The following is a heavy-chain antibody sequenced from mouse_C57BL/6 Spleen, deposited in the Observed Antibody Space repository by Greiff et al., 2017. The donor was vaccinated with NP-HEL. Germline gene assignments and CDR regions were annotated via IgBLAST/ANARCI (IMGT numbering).Heavy chain of an antibody. J-gene: IGHJ2*01. Sequence: QVQLQQPGAELVKPGASVKLSCKASGYTFTSYWMHWVKQRPGQGLEWIGMIHPNSGSTNYNEKFKSKATLTVDKSSSTAYMQLSSLTSEDSAVYYCARDPEKLTTVVAGDYWGKGTTLTVSS. V-gene: IGHV1-64*01. D-gene: IGHD1-1*01. CDR3: ARDPEKLTTVVAGDY. CDR2: IHPNSGST. CDR1: GYTFTSYW.